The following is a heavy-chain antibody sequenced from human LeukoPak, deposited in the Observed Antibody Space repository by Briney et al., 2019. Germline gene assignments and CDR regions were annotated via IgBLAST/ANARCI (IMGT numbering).Heavy chain of an antibody. D-gene: IGHD4-17*01. CDR3: ARGMTTFAY. CDR1: GFTFSSYA. V-gene: IGHV3-7*01. Sequence: GGSLRLSCAASGFTFSSYAMSWVRQAPGKGLEWVATIKEDGSEKYYVDSVRGRFTISRDNAKNSLYLQMNSLRAEDTAVYYCARGMTTFAYWGQGTLVTVSS. J-gene: IGHJ4*02. CDR2: IKEDGSEK.